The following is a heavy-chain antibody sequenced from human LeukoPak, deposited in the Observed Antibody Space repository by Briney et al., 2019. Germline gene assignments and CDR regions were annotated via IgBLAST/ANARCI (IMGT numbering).Heavy chain of an antibody. Sequence: GGSLRLSCAASGFTFSDHYMGWVRQAPGKGLEYVSAISSNGGTTYYANSVKGRFTISRDNSKNTLYLQMGSLGAEDMAVYYCARDSVRGSTSLLNWFDPWGQGTLVTVSS. CDR3: ARDSVRGSTSLLNWFDP. V-gene: IGHV3-64*01. CDR2: ISSNGGTT. J-gene: IGHJ5*02. CDR1: GFTFSDHY. D-gene: IGHD2-2*01.